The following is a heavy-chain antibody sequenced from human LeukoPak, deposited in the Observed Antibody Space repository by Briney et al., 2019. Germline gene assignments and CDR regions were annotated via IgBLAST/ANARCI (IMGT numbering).Heavy chain of an antibody. CDR2: IYFTGSA. CDR1: GDSISNYY. V-gene: IGHV4-59*01. D-gene: IGHD2-15*01. Sequence: PSETLSLTCTVSGDSISNYYWNWIRQPPGEGLEWIGYIYFTGSAIYNPSLKSRLTMSVDTSKNQFSLRLSSVTAADTAVYYCARDIFSCSGGKCYYNDAFDVWGQGTMVTVSP. CDR3: ARDIFSCSGGKCYYNDAFDV. J-gene: IGHJ3*01.